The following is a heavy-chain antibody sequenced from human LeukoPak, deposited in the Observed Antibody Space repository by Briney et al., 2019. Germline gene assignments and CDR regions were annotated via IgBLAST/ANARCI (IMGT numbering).Heavy chain of an antibody. J-gene: IGHJ4*02. Sequence: GGSLRLSCAASGFTFSSYAMSWVRQAPGKGLEWVSAISGSGGSTYYADSVKGRFTISRAKNTLYLQMNSLRADDTAVYYCSAYDFWITYPNYWGQGTLATVSS. CDR2: ISGSGGST. CDR1: GFTFSSYA. V-gene: IGHV3-23*01. D-gene: IGHD3-3*01. CDR3: SAYDFWITYPNY.